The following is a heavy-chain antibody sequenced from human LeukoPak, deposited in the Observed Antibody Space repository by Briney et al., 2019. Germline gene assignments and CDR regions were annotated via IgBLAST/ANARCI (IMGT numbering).Heavy chain of an antibody. CDR3: AVRGYYDSSGRYFDY. V-gene: IGHV3-7*01. D-gene: IGHD3-22*01. J-gene: IGHJ4*02. Sequence: PGGSLRLSCAASGFTFSDNYMTWVRQAPGKGLEWVANIKQDGSEKYYVDSVKGRFTISRDNAKNSLYLQMNSLRAEDTAVYYCAVRGYYDSSGRYFDYWGQGTLVTVSS. CDR1: GFTFSDNY. CDR2: IKQDGSEK.